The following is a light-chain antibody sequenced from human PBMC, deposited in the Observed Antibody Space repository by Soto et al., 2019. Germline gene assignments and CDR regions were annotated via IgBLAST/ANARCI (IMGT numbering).Light chain of an antibody. CDR2: DVS. CDR3: SSYTSSSTLV. CDR1: SSDVGGYNY. Sequence: QSVLTQPASVSGSPGQSITISCTGTSSDVGGYNYVSWYQQHPGKAPKLMIYDVSKRPSGVSNRFSGSKSGNTAPLTISGLQAEDEADYYCSSYTSSSTLVFGTGTKVTVL. J-gene: IGLJ1*01. V-gene: IGLV2-14*01.